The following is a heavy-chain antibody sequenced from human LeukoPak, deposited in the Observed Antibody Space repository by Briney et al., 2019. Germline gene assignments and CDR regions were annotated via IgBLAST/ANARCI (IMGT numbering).Heavy chain of an antibody. V-gene: IGHV3-21*01. D-gene: IGHD3-22*01. CDR1: GFTFSIYS. CDR3: ARSNNYDSSGYDDY. CDR2: ISSSSSYI. Sequence: GGSLRLSCAASGFTFSIYSMNWVRQAPGKWLEWFSSISSSSSYIYYADSVKGRFTISRDNAKNSLYLQMNSLRAEDTAVYYCARSNNYDSSGYDDYWGQGTLVTVSS. J-gene: IGHJ4*02.